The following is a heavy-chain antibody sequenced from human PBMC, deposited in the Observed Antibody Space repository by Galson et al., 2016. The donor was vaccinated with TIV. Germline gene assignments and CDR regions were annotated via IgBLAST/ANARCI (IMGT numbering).Heavy chain of an antibody. D-gene: IGHD4-17*01. CDR1: GFTFSDYG. V-gene: IGHV3-30*18. CDR3: AKDPRLYGDYFLHYFDY. Sequence: SLRLSCAASGFTFSDYGMHWVRQAPGKGLEWVAVISYDGSDQYYAGPVKGRFTISRDNSQNTLYLQMNSLRSDDTAMYYCAKDPRLYGDYFLHYFDYWGQGSLVTVSS. CDR2: ISYDGSDQ. J-gene: IGHJ4*02.